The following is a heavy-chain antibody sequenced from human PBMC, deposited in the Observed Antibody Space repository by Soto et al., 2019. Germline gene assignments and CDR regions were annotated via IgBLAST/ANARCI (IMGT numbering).Heavy chain of an antibody. V-gene: IGHV4-30-4*01. D-gene: IGHD3-16*02. CDR3: ARIVESGYTIDFDL. CDR1: GGSISSGDYY. J-gene: IGHJ2*01. Sequence: QVQLQESGPGLVKPPQTLSLTCTVPGGSISSGDYYWTWIRQPPGKGLEWIGYIYYSGSTNYNPSLSSRVTISVDTSKNQFSLNLSSVTAADTAVYYCARIVESGYTIDFDLWGRGTLVTVSS. CDR2: IYYSGST.